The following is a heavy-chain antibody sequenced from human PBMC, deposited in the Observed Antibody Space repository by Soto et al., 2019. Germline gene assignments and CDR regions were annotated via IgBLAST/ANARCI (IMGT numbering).Heavy chain of an antibody. V-gene: IGHV1-2*02. J-gene: IGHJ6*02. CDR2: INPNSGDT. CDR3: AKVGDIVAAGTRAYLYNAMDF. Sequence: ASVKFSCKASGYTFTGYYVHWVRQAPGQGLDWMGWINPNSGDTYLAQRFQGRVTMNRDTSIGTAYMELRGLTSDDTAEYYCAKVGDIVAAGTRAYLYNAMDFLGQGPTVTVSS. D-gene: IGHD5-12*01. CDR1: GYTFTGYY.